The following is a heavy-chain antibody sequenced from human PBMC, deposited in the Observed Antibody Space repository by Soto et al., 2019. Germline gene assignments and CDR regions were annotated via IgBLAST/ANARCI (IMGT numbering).Heavy chain of an antibody. V-gene: IGHV3-23*01. CDR3: AKSLRGIIIDFDY. Sequence: GGSLRLSCAASGFTFASNAMSWVGQGPGKGLEWVSAISGSGGSTYYVDSVKGRFTISRDNSKNTLYLQMNSLRAEDTAVYYCAKSLRGIIIDFDYWGQGTQVTVSS. CDR2: ISGSGGST. CDR1: GFTFASNA. J-gene: IGHJ4*02. D-gene: IGHD3-10*01.